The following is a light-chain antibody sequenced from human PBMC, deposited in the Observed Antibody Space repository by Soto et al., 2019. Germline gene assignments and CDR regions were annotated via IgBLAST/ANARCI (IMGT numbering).Light chain of an antibody. V-gene: IGLV3-9*01. CDR1: NIGSKN. J-gene: IGLJ2*01. CDR3: QVWDSSTVYVV. CDR2: RDS. Sequence: SYELTQPLSVSVALGQTARITCGGNNIGSKNVHWYQQKPGQAPVLVIYRDSNRPSGIPERFSGSNSGNTATLTISRAQAGDEADYYCQVWDSSTVYVVFGGGTKLTVL.